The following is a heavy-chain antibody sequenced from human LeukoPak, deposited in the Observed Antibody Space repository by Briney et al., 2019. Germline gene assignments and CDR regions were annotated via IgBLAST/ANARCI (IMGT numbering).Heavy chain of an antibody. CDR2: IWYDGSNK. CDR1: GFTFSNYG. V-gene: IGHV3-33*01. J-gene: IGHJ4*02. D-gene: IGHD3-22*01. CDR3: ARSYYYDSSHTADY. Sequence: GGSLRLSCAASGFTFSNYGMHWVRQAPGKGLEWVAYIWYDGSNKYYTDSVKGRFTISRDNSENTLYLQMNSLRAEDTAVYYCARSYYYDSSHTADYWGQGTLVTVSS.